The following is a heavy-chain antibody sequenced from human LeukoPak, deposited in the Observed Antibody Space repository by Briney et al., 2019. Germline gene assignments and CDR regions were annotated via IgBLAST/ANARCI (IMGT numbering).Heavy chain of an antibody. CDR2: INHNSGGT. CDR3: ARDPCGEDSFDL. V-gene: IGHV1-2*02. CDR1: GYTFTVYY. J-gene: IGHJ5*02. Sequence: ASVKVSCKASGYTFTVYYMHWVREAPGQGLEWRGWINHNSGGTKYAQKSQDRVTMTSDTSISTAYMELSRLRSEDTAVYYCARDPCGEDSFDLWGQGTLVTVSS. D-gene: IGHD2-21*01.